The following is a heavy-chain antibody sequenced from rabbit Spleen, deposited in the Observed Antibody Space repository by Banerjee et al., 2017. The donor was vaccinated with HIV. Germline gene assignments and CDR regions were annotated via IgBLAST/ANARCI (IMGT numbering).Heavy chain of an antibody. CDR2: IYVGSGGGT. Sequence: QSLEESGGDLVKPGASLTLTCIASGVSFSGSSYMCWVRQAPGKGLEWIACIYVGSGGGTKYASWAKGRFTISKTSSTTVTLQMTSLTVADTATYFCARAGEGGDGYLNLWGQGTLVTVS. D-gene: IGHD5-1*01. J-gene: IGHJ4*01. CDR1: GVSFSGSSY. CDR3: ARAGEGGDGYLNL. V-gene: IGHV1S40*01.